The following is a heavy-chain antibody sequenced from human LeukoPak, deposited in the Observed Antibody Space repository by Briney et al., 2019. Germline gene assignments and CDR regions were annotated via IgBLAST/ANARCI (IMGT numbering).Heavy chain of an antibody. CDR2: ISWDSRNI. CDR3: ARGNRDSSGFYFYYGMDV. CDR1: GFTFDDYA. Sequence: PGGSLRLSCAASGFTFDDYAMFWVRQVPGEGLEWVSGISWDSRNIGYAASVKGRFTTSRDNGKKSVYLQINSLRAEDTALYYCARGNRDSSGFYFYYGMDVWGQGPMVTVSS. V-gene: IGHV3-9*01. D-gene: IGHD6-19*01. J-gene: IGHJ6*02.